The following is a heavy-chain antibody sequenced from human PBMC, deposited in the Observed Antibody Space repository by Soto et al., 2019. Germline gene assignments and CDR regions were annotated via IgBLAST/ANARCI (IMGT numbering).Heavy chain of an antibody. V-gene: IGHV3-66*01. D-gene: IGHD5-18*01. CDR2: IYSGGST. Sequence: PGGSLRFSCAASGFTVSSNYMSWVRQAPGKGLEWVSVIYSGGSTYYADSVKGRFTISRDNSKNTLYLQMNSLRAEDTAVYYCARDLDSYGYYYYGMDVWGQGTTVTVSS. CDR3: ARDLDSYGYYYYGMDV. J-gene: IGHJ6*02. CDR1: GFTVSSNY.